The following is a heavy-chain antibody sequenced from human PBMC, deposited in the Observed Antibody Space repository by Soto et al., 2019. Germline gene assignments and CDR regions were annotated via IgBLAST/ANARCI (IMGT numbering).Heavy chain of an antibody. CDR2: IYHSGST. CDR1: GGSISSGGYS. J-gene: IGHJ4*02. CDR3: ARGERVHGGDCFDY. V-gene: IGHV4-30-2*01. Sequence: QLQLQESGSGLVKPSQTLSLTCAVSGGSISSGGYSWSWIRQPPGKGLEWSGYIYHSGSTYYNPSLKRRVTISVDRSKNQFSLKLSSVTAADTAVYYCARGERVHGGDCFDYWGQGTLVTVSS. D-gene: IGHD2-21*01.